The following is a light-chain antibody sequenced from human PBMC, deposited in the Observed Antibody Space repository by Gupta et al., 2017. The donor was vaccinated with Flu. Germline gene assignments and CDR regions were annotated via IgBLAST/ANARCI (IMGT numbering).Light chain of an antibody. V-gene: IGKV1-33*01. J-gene: IGKJ4*01. CDR2: DAS. CDR1: QDITNF. CDR3: QQYAHLPLT. Sequence: ILLTQSPSSLSASVGDRVTITCQATQDITNFLNWYQQKPGKAPKLLIFDASNLVTGVPSRFSGSGSGTHFTFTINNLQPEDIATYYCQQYAHLPLTFGGGTKVEIK.